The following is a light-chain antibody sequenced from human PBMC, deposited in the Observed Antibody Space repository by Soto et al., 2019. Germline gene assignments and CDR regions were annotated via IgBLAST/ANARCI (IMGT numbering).Light chain of an antibody. CDR1: SSDIGGYNY. CDR3: CSYAGSSSYV. CDR2: TVT. Sequence: QSALTQPRSVSGSPGQSVTISCTGTSSDIGGYNYVSWYQQHPGKAPKLMIYTVTKRPSGVPDRFSGSKSDNTASLTISVLQADDEADYYCCSYAGSSSYVFGTGTKVTVL. J-gene: IGLJ1*01. V-gene: IGLV2-11*01.